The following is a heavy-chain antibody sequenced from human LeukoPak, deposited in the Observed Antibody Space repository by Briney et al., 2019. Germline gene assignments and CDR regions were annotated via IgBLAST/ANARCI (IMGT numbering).Heavy chain of an antibody. D-gene: IGHD1-1*01. CDR3: ARHTTGISYFDY. V-gene: IGHV4-59*08. Sequence: SETLSLTCSVSGGSISNYYWSWIRRPPGKGLEWIGYVYYSGSTYYNPSLKSRVTISVDASKNQFSLKLSSVTAADTAVYYCARHTTGISYFDYWGQGTLVTVSS. CDR1: GGSISNYY. CDR2: VYYSGST. J-gene: IGHJ4*02.